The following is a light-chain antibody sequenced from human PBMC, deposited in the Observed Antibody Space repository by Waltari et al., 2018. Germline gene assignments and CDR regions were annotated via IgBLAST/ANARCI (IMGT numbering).Light chain of an antibody. CDR3: QQYYAVPPT. Sequence: DIVMTQSPDSLAVSLGERATINCKSSQSVSDSIHSKQYLAWYRQKPGQPPKLLISWASTREFGVPDRFSGSGSGTDFTLTISSLQAEDVAVYYCQQYYAVPPTFGPGTKVEIK. CDR1: QSVSDSIHSKQY. CDR2: WAS. V-gene: IGKV4-1*01. J-gene: IGKJ1*01.